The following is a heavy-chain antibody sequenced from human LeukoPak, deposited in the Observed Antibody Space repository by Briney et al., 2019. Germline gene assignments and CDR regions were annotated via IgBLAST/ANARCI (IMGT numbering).Heavy chain of an antibody. V-gene: IGHV3-30*18. CDR2: ISYDGSNK. CDR3: AKDIFPTTEYYYDTSGPVVY. CDR1: GFTFSSYG. D-gene: IGHD3-22*01. J-gene: IGHJ4*02. Sequence: PGRSLRLSCAASGFTFSSYGMHWVRQAPGKGLEWVALISYDGSNKYYADSVKGRFTISRDNSKNTLYLQMNSLRAEDTAVYYCAKDIFPTTEYYYDTSGPVVYWGQGTLVTVSS.